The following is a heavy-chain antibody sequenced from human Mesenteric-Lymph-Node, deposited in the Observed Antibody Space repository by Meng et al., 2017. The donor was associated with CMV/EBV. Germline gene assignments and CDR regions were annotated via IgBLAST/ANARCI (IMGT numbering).Heavy chain of an antibody. V-gene: IGHV3-21*01. D-gene: IGHD3-22*01. Sequence: GGSLRLSCAASGFTFSSYSMNWVRQAPGKGLEWVSSISSSSSYIYYADSVKGRFTISRDNAKNSLYLQMNSLRAEDTAVYYCARDLHYYDSSGYIGRDYWGQGTLVTVSS. CDR2: ISSSSSYI. CDR1: GFTFSSYS. J-gene: IGHJ4*02. CDR3: ARDLHYYDSSGYIGRDY.